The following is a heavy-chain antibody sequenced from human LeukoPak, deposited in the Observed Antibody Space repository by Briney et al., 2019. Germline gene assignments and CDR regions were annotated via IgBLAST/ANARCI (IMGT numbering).Heavy chain of an antibody. CDR3: ARDPSPPWVHWVYFDY. D-gene: IGHD7-27*01. CDR2: INPSGGST. Sequence: ASVKVSCKASGYTFTSYYMHWVRQAPGQGLEWMGIINPSGGSTSYAQKFQGRVTMTRDTSTSTVYMELSSLRSEDTAVYYCARDPSPPWVHWVYFDYWGQGTLVTVS. J-gene: IGHJ4*02. CDR1: GYTFTSYY. V-gene: IGHV1-46*01.